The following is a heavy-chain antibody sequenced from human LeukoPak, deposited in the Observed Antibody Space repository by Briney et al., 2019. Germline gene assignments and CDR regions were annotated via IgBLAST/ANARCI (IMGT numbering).Heavy chain of an antibody. CDR3: AELFVGYYFVY. J-gene: IGHJ4*02. CDR1: GFTFSSYA. D-gene: IGHD3-10*01. V-gene: IGHV3-23*01. Sequence: GGSLRLSCAASGFTFSSYAMSWVRQAPGKGLEWVSAISGSGGSTYYADSVKGRFTISRDNSKNTLYLQMNSLRAEDTAVYYCAELFVGYYFVYWGQGTLVTVSS. CDR2: ISGSGGST.